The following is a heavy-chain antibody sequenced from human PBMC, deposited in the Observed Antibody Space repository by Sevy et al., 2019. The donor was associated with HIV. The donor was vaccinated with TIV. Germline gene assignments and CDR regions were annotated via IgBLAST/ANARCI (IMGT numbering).Heavy chain of an antibody. D-gene: IGHD2-8*01. CDR1: GFTFSNAW. CDR2: IKSKTDGGTT. Sequence: GGSLRLSCAASGFTFSNAWMSWGRQAPGKGLEWVGRIKSKTDGGTTDYVEPVKGRFTISRDDSKNTLFLQMNSLKTEDTAVYYCSTDHIIVLMVTDGMDVWGQGTTVTVSS. J-gene: IGHJ6*02. CDR3: STDHIIVLMVTDGMDV. V-gene: IGHV3-15*01.